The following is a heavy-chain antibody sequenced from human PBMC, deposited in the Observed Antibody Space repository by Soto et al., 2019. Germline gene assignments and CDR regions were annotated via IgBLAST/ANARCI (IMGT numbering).Heavy chain of an antibody. CDR1: GYTFTSFG. CDR2: IDTSKGKT. J-gene: IGHJ4*02. V-gene: IGHV1-18*01. CDR3: ATRSPAFDF. Sequence: QVQLVQSGPEVKPPGASVKVSCKTSGYTFTSFGISWARQAPGQGLEWMGWIDTSKGKTNYAQRFQGRVTMTTDTSTSTAYMELRSLRSDDTAVFYCATRSPAFDFWGQGTLVTVSS.